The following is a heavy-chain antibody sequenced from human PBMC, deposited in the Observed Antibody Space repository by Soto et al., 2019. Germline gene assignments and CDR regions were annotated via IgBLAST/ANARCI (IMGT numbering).Heavy chain of an antibody. CDR3: WSSQQLVGYYYYFDGMDV. J-gene: IGHJ6*02. Sequence: SVKVPCKASGGTFSSYAISWLRQPPGQGLEWMGGFIPIFGTETNDQRSQGRVTITADESTSTSYMELSSRRSEDTAVYYCWSSQQLVGYYYYFDGMDVWGQGTTVTVSS. CDR1: GGTFSSYA. D-gene: IGHD6-6*01. V-gene: IGHV1-69*13. CDR2: FIPIFGTE.